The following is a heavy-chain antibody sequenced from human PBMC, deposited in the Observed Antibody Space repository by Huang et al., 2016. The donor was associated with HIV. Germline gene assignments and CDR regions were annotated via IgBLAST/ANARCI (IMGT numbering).Heavy chain of an antibody. D-gene: IGHD6-6*01. Sequence: QAQLVQSGAEVMKPGASVKVSCKASGYTFTDYGITWVRQAPGQGLEWMGWINTYSGKAGYSERVQGRVTMTRETSTSTADMELRRLRYDDTAVYYCAKDRLGANDALDIWGQGTVVTASS. J-gene: IGHJ3*02. CDR2: INTYSGKA. V-gene: IGHV1-18*01. CDR3: AKDRLGANDALDI. CDR1: GYTFTDYG.